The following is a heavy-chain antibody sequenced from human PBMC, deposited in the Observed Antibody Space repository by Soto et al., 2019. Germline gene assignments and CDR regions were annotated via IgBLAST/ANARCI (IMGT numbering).Heavy chain of an antibody. CDR2: ISGSGGST. D-gene: IGHD2-2*01. V-gene: IGHV3-23*01. Sequence: GGSLRLSCAASGFTFSSYAVSWVRQAPGKGLEWVSAISGSGGSTYYADSVKGRFTISRDNSKNTLYLQMNSLRAEDTAVYYCAKDRIVVVPAAMPHNWFDPWGQGTLVTVSS. J-gene: IGHJ5*02. CDR3: AKDRIVVVPAAMPHNWFDP. CDR1: GFTFSSYA.